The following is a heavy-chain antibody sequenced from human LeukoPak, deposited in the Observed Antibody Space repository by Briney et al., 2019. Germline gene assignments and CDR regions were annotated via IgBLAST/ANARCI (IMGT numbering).Heavy chain of an antibody. CDR2: INAGNGNT. CDR1: GYTFTSYA. D-gene: IGHD3-10*01. J-gene: IGHJ6*02. CDR3: ARAPSIITLWNYYYGMDV. Sequence: ASVKVSCKASGYTFTSYAMHWVRQAPGQRLEWMGWINAGNGNTKYSQKFQGRVTMTRNTSISTAYMELSSLRSEDTAVYYCARAPSIITLWNYYYGMDVWGQGTTVTVSS. V-gene: IGHV1-3*01.